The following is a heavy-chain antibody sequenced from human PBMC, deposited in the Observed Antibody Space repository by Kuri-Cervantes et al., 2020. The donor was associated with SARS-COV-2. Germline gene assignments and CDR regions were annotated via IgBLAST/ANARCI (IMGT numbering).Heavy chain of an antibody. CDR2: ISWNSGSI. Sequence: GGSLRLSCAASGFTLDDYAMHWVRQAPGKGLEWVSGISWNSGSIGYADSVKGRFTISRDNAKNSLYLQMNSLRAEDTAVYYCARDDYDDYSPIPYYYYYYGMDVWGQGTTVTVSS. V-gene: IGHV3-9*01. J-gene: IGHJ6*02. D-gene: IGHD4-17*01. CDR1: GFTLDDYA. CDR3: ARDDYDDYSPIPYYYYYYGMDV.